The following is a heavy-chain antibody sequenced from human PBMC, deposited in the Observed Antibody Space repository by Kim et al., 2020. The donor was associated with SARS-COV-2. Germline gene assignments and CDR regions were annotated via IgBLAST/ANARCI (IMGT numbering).Heavy chain of an antibody. D-gene: IGHD1-26*01. CDR3: AKVYSGSYGDY. CDR2: T. V-gene: IGHV3-23*01. J-gene: IGHJ4*02. Sequence: TYYADSGKARFTITRDSSKNTLYLQLNSLGAADTAVYYCAKVYSGSYGDYWGQGTLVTVSS.